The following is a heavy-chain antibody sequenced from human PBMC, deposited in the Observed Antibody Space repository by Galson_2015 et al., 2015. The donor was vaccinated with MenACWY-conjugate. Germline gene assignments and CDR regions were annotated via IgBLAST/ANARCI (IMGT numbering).Heavy chain of an antibody. CDR2: IDPSDSYT. CDR1: GYSFTSYW. J-gene: IGHJ6*02. V-gene: IGHV5-10-1*01. D-gene: IGHD2-2*01. Sequence: QSGAEVKKPGESLRISCKGSGYSFTSYWISWVRQMPGKGLEWMGRIDPSDSYTNYSPSFQGHVTISADKSISTAYLQWSSLKASDTAMYYCARFPIVVVPADYYYYGMDVWGQGTTVTVSS. CDR3: ARFPIVVVPADYYYYGMDV.